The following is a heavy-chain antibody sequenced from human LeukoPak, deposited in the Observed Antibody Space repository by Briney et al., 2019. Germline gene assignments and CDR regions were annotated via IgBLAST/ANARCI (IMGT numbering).Heavy chain of an antibody. CDR1: GGSISSGGYY. V-gene: IGHV4-31*03. Sequence: PSQTLSLTCTVSGGSISSGGYYWSWIRQHPGKGLEWIGYIDYRGSTYYNPSLKSRVTISVDTSKNQFSLKLSSVTAADTAVYYCARDSGWGGGYCSGGSCYVGAFDIWGQGTMVTVSS. J-gene: IGHJ3*02. CDR2: IDYRGST. CDR3: ARDSGWGGGYCSGGSCYVGAFDI. D-gene: IGHD2-15*01.